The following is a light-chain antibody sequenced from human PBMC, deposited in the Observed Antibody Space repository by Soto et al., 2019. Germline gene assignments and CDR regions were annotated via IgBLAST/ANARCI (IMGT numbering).Light chain of an antibody. CDR1: QSVSSY. Sequence: VLTQSPACLCLSPRASATLSGRASQSVSSYLAWYHQKPGQAPRLLIYDASNRATGIPARFSGSGSGTDFTLTISSLEPEDFAVYYCQQRSNWPPNFGGGTKVDIK. CDR2: DAS. CDR3: QQRSNWPPN. V-gene: IGKV3-11*01. J-gene: IGKJ4*01.